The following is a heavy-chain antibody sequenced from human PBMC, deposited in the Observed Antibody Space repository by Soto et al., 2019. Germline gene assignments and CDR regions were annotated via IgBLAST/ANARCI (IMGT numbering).Heavy chain of an antibody. V-gene: IGHV3-23*01. CDR3: AKDLLGPQYYYDSSGYLGGLGY. Sequence: GGSLRLSCAASGFTFSSYAMSWVRQAPGKGLEWVSAISGSGGSTYYADSVKGRFTISRDNSKNTLYLQMNSLRAEDTAVYYCAKDLLGPQYYYDSSGYLGGLGYWGQGTLVTVSS. CDR2: ISGSGGST. CDR1: GFTFSSYA. D-gene: IGHD3-22*01. J-gene: IGHJ4*02.